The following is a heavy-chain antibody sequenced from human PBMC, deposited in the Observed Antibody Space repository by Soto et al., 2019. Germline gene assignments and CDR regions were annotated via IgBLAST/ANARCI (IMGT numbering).Heavy chain of an antibody. V-gene: IGHV3-30-3*01. Sequence: QVQLVESGGGVVQPGRSLRLSCAASGFRFSSYAMHWVRQAPGKGLEWVAVISYDGNNEYCADSVKGRFTVSRDNSKNTLYLQMNSLRAEDTAVYDCAKGVAANWWWFDPWGQGTLVTVSS. CDR3: AKGVAANWWWFDP. D-gene: IGHD6-19*01. J-gene: IGHJ5*02. CDR2: ISYDGNNE. CDR1: GFRFSSYA.